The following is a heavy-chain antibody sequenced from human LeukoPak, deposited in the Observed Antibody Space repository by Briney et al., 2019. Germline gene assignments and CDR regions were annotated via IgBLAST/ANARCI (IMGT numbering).Heavy chain of an antibody. J-gene: IGHJ4*02. V-gene: IGHV4-34*01. Sequence: ASETLSLTCAVYGGSFSGYYWSWIRQPPGKGLEWIGEINHSGSTNYNPSLKSRVAISVDTSKNQFSLKLSSVTAADTTVYYCARARRILRNGFDYWGQGTLVTVS. CDR3: ARARRILRNGFDY. D-gene: IGHD5/OR15-5a*01. CDR2: INHSGST. CDR1: GGSFSGYY.